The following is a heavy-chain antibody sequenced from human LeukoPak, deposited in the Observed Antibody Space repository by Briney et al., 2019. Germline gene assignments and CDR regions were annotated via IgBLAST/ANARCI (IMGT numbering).Heavy chain of an antibody. CDR3: ARTTGSAALAYYMDV. CDR2: IKQDGSEK. CDR1: GFTFSSYW. D-gene: IGHD2-2*01. Sequence: GGSLRLSCAASGFTFSSYWMSWVRQAPGKGLEWVANIKQDGSEKYYVDSVKGRFTISRDNAKNSLYLQMNSLRAEDTAVYYCARTTGSAALAYYMDVWGKGTTVTVS. J-gene: IGHJ6*03. V-gene: IGHV3-7*01.